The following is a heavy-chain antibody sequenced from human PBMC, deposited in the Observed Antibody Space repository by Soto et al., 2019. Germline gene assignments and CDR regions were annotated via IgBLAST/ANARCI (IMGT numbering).Heavy chain of an antibody. CDR2: ITGSGGRT. D-gene: IGHD6-19*01. CDR1: GFRFGKYA. CDR3: AKESWGGAGRGWSHDY. Sequence: EVQLLESGGGLVQPGWSLRLSCAGSGFRFGKYAMSWVRQSPGKGLEWVAAITGSGGRTYHADSVKGRLTISRDNSKHSLSLQMNSLRVEDTAGYYCAKESWGGAGRGWSHDYWGQGILVTVSS. J-gene: IGHJ4*02. V-gene: IGHV3-23*01.